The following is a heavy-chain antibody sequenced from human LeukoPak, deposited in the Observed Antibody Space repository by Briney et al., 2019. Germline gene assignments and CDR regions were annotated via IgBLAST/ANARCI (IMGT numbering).Heavy chain of an antibody. CDR3: ANPVVPAVIDAFDI. J-gene: IGHJ3*02. CDR1: GLTFSDEY. V-gene: IGHV3-11*01. Sequence: PGGSLRLSCAASGLTFSDEYMSWIRQAPGKGLEWVSHISNTGSFISYADSVKGRFTISRDNAKNTLYLQMNSLRAEDTAVYYCANPVVPAVIDAFDIWGQGTMVIVSS. CDR2: ISNTGSFI. D-gene: IGHD2-2*02.